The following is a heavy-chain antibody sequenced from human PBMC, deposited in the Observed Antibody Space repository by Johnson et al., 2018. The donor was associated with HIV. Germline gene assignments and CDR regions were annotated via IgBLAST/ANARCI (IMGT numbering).Heavy chain of an antibody. CDR1: GFTFSDYY. D-gene: IGHD6-13*01. V-gene: IGHV3-11*04. Sequence: QVQLVESGGGLVKPGGSLRLSCAASGFTFSDYYMSWIRQAPGKGLEWVSYICRSGSTFYYADSVKGRFSISRDDSKSTLYLQMSSLRAEDTAVYYCARGGWRGIATPDAFDIWAKGQWSPSLQ. J-gene: IGHJ3*02. CDR2: ICRSGSTF. CDR3: ARGGWRGIATPDAFDI.